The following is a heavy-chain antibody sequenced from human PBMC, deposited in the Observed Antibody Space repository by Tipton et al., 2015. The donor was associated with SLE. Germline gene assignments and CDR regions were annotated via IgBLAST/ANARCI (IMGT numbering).Heavy chain of an antibody. Sequence: GSLRLSCAASGFTFSSYSMNWVRQAPGKGLEWVSSISSSSGYIYYTDSLKGRFTISRDNAKNSLYLQMNSLRAEDTAVYYCARDLNLYGRTFDIWGQWTMVTVSS. CDR3: ARDLNLYGRTFDI. J-gene: IGHJ3*02. CDR2: ISSSSGYI. V-gene: IGHV3-21*01. D-gene: IGHD3-16*01. CDR1: GFTFSSYS.